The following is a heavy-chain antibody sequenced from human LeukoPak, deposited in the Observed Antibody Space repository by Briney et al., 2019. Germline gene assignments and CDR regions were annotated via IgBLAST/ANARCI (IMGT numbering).Heavy chain of an antibody. J-gene: IGHJ4*02. CDR2: IKQDGSEK. Sequence: GGSLRLSCAASGFTFSSYWMSWVRQAPGKGLEWVANIKQDGSEKYHVDSVKGRFTISRDNAKNSLYLQMNSLRAEDTAVYYCAKVVPPNYYDILTLFDYWGQRTLVTVSS. V-gene: IGHV3-7*03. CDR1: GFTFSSYW. D-gene: IGHD3-9*01. CDR3: AKVVPPNYYDILTLFDY.